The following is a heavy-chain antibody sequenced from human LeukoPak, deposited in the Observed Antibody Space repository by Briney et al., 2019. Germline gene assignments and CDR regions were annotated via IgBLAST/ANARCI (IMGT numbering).Heavy chain of an antibody. V-gene: IGHV4-39*07. CDR2: IYHSGRT. Sequence: ASETLSLTCTVSGGSISSSSYYWGFIRQSPGKGLEWIGSIYHSGRTYYNPSLKSRLTISVDTPKNQFSLKLSSVTAADTAVYYCTGKYYYDTSGYYYADYWGQGTLVTVSS. J-gene: IGHJ4*02. CDR1: GGSISSSSYY. D-gene: IGHD3-22*01. CDR3: TGKYYYDTSGYYYADY.